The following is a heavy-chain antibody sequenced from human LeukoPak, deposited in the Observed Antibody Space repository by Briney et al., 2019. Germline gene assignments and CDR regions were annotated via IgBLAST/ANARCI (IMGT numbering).Heavy chain of an antibody. Sequence: SETLSLTCTVSGGSISSSSYYWGWIRQPPGKGLEWIESIYYSGSTYYNPSLKSRVTISVDTSKNQFSLKLSSVTAADTAVYYCARRSSWYNYYYYYMDVWGKGTTVTVSS. CDR3: ARRSSWYNYYYYYMDV. CDR1: GGSISSSSYY. J-gene: IGHJ6*03. CDR2: IYYSGST. D-gene: IGHD6-13*01. V-gene: IGHV4-39*01.